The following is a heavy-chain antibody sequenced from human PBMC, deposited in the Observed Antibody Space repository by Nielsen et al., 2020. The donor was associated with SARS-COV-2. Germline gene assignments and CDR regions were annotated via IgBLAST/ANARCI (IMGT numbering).Heavy chain of an antibody. CDR3: AKDWAAIVVVPSGGVDD. CDR1: GFTFSTYV. Sequence: GESLQISCAASGFTFSTYVMHWVRQAPGKGLEWVAAISYDGSNKYYVDSVKGRSTISRDNSKNTLYLQMISLREEDTAVYYCAKDWAAIVVVPSGGVDDWGQGTLVTVSS. D-gene: IGHD2-15*01. J-gene: IGHJ4*02. V-gene: IGHV3-30*18. CDR2: ISYDGSNK.